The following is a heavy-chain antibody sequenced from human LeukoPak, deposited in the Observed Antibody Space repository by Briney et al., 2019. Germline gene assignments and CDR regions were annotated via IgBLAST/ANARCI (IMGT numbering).Heavy chain of an antibody. Sequence: GGSLRLSCAASGFTFSSYSINWVRQAPGKGLEWVSSISESSNYTYYADSVKGRFTISRDNAKHSLYLQMNSLRAEDTALYYCAREFCSDGTCYWSFDFWGQGTLVTVSS. CDR3: AREFCSDGTCYWSFDF. CDR2: ISESSNYT. CDR1: GFTFSSYS. J-gene: IGHJ4*02. V-gene: IGHV3-21*01. D-gene: IGHD2-15*01.